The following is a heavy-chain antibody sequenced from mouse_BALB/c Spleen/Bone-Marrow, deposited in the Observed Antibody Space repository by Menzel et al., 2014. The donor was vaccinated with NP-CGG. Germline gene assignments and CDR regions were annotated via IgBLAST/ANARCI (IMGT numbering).Heavy chain of an antibody. CDR1: GFNIKDTY. CDR2: IDPANGNT. CDR3: ARYYYGSSLFDY. J-gene: IGHJ2*01. Sequence: EVKLQESGAELAKPGASVKLSCTASGFNIKDTYMHWVKQRPEQGLEWIGRIDPANGNTKYDPKFQGKATITADTSSNTAYLQLSSLTSEDTAVYYCARYYYGSSLFDYWGQGTTLTVSS. V-gene: IGHV14-3*02. D-gene: IGHD1-1*01.